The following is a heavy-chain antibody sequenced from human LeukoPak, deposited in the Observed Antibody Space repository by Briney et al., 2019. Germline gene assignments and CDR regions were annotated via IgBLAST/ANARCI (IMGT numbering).Heavy chain of an antibody. CDR2: ISWNSGSI. J-gene: IGHJ4*02. CDR1: GFTFDDYA. V-gene: IGHV3-9*01. Sequence: PGRSLRLSCAASGFTFDDYAMHWVRQAPGKGLEWVSGISWNSGSIGYADSVKGRFTISRDNAKNSLYLQMNSLRAEDTALYYCAKARLQGSYFDYWGQGTLVTVSS. D-gene: IGHD5-24*01. CDR3: AKARLQGSYFDY.